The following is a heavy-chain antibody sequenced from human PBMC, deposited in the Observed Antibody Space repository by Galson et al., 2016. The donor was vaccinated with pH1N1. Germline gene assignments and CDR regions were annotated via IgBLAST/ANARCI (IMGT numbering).Heavy chain of an antibody. D-gene: IGHD5-24*01. V-gene: IGHV4-39*01. J-gene: IGHJ4*02. CDR2: IYYSGST. Sequence: ETLSLTCTVSGGSISSSSYYWDWIRQPPGKGLEWIGSIYYSGSTYYNPSLKSRVTISVDTSKNQFSLKLSSVTAADTAVYYCARPRRDGYNEDSYYFDYWGQGTLVTVSS. CDR1: GGSISSSSYY. CDR3: ARPRRDGYNEDSYYFDY.